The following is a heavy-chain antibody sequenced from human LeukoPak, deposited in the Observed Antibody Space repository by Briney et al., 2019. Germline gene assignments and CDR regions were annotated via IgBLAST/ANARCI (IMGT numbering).Heavy chain of an antibody. CDR3: AKDLISPRSVGSSEKLDY. CDR1: GFTFSSYA. J-gene: IGHJ4*02. Sequence: GGSLRLSCAASGFTFSSYAMSWVRQAPGKGLEWVSSIFGSGIDTQYADSVKGRFTISRDNSKNTLYLEMNSLRPEDTAIYYCAKDLISPRSVGSSEKLDYWGQGTLVTVSS. V-gene: IGHV3-23*01. CDR2: IFGSGIDT. D-gene: IGHD3-10*01.